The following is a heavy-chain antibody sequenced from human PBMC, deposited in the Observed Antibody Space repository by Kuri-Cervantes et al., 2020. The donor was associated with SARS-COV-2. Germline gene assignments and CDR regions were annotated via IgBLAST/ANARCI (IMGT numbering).Heavy chain of an antibody. CDR2: IIPIFGTA. J-gene: IGHJ6*02. D-gene: IGHD3-3*01. Sequence: SVKVSCKASGGTFSSYAISWVRQAPGQGLEWMGGIIPIFGTANYAQKLQGRVTITADKSTSTAYMELSRLRSDDTAVYYCARGSVGITIFGVVTIPPYGMDVWGQGTTVTVSS. CDR1: GGTFSSYA. V-gene: IGHV1-69*06. CDR3: ARGSVGITIFGVVTIPPYGMDV.